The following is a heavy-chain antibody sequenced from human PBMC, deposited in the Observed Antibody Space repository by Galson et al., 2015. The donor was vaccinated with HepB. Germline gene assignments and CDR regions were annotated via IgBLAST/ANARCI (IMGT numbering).Heavy chain of an antibody. CDR3: ARQPLIAAAGYFDY. CDR1: GFTFSSYS. D-gene: IGHD6-13*01. V-gene: IGHV3-21*01. CDR2: ISSSSSYI. J-gene: IGHJ4*02. Sequence: SLRLSCAASGFTFSSYSMNWVRQAPGKGLEWVSSISSSSSYIYYADSVKGRFTISRDNAKNSLYLQMNSLRAEDTAVYYCARQPLIAAAGYFDYWGQGTLVTVSS.